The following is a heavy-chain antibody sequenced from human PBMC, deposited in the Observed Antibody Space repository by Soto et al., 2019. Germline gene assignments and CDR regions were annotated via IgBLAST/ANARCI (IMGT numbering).Heavy chain of an antibody. V-gene: IGHV3-30-3*01. CDR1: GFTFSSYA. CDR3: ARDFSGVRVSSGWYDWGY. CDR2: ISYDGSNK. D-gene: IGHD6-19*01. Sequence: QVQLVESGGGVVQPGRSLRLSCAASGFTFSSYAMHWVRQAPGKGLEWVAVISYDGSNKYYADSVKGRFTISRDNSKNTLYLQMNSLRAEDTAVYYCARDFSGVRVSSGWYDWGYWGQGTLVSVSS. J-gene: IGHJ4*02.